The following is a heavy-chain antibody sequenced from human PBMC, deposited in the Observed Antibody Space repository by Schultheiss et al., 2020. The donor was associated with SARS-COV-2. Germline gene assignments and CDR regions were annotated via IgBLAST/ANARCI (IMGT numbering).Heavy chain of an antibody. Sequence: SETLSLTCTVSGGSISSYYWSWIRQPPGKGLEWIGYIYYSGSTNCNPSLKSRVTISVDTSKNQFSLKLSSVTAADTAVYYCASGGSGRVVVPAGWFDPWGQGTLVTVSS. CDR2: IYYSGST. J-gene: IGHJ5*02. D-gene: IGHD2-2*01. CDR1: GGSISSYY. CDR3: ASGGSGRVVVPAGWFDP. V-gene: IGHV4-59*01.